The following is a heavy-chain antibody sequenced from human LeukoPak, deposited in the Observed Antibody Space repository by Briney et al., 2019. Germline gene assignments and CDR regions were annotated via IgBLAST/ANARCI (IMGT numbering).Heavy chain of an antibody. J-gene: IGHJ4*02. CDR2: IGEDGSEI. CDR3: ATNSGWRFDY. CDR1: GFTFSQYW. Sequence: GGSRRLSCAASGFTFSQYWMSRVRQAPGKGLEWVANIGEDGSEIYYVDSVKGRFTISRDNAKNSLYLQMNSLRAEDTAVYYCATNSGWRFDYWGQGTLVTVSS. D-gene: IGHD2-21*01. V-gene: IGHV3-7*02.